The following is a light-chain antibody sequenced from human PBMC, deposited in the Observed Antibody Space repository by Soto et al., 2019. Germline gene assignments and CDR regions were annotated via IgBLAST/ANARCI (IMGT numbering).Light chain of an antibody. CDR1: QSVSSN. CDR3: QQYNNWPLWT. J-gene: IGKJ1*01. CDR2: GAS. Sequence: IGMTQSPATLSVSPGERATLSCRASQSVSSNLAWYQQKPGQAPSLLIYGASTRATGIPARFSGSGSGTEFTLTISSLQSEDFGVYYCQQYNNWPLWTFGQGTKADIK. V-gene: IGKV3-15*01.